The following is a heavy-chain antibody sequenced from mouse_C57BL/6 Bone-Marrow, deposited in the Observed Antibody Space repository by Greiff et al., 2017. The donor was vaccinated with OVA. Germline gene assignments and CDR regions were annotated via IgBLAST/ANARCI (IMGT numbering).Heavy chain of an antibody. Sequence: QVQLQQPGAELVKPGASVKMSCKASGYTFTSYWITWVKQRPGQGLEWIGDIYPGSGSTNYNEKFKGKATLTVDKPSSTAYMQLSSLTSEDSAVYYCARDSWFADWGQGTLVTVSA. CDR2: IYPGSGST. CDR3: ARDSWFAD. V-gene: IGHV1-55*01. J-gene: IGHJ3*01. CDR1: GYTFTSYW.